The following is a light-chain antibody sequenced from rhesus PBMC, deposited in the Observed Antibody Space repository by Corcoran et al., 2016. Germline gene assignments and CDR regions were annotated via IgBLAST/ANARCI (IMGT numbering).Light chain of an antibody. CDR1: QSVGSY. CDR2: GAS. Sequence: ETVVTQSPATLSLSPGERATLSCRASQSVGSYLAWYPQKPGQAPRLLIYGASSRATGIPDRFSGSGSWTDVALIISSPEPEDVGVYYCQQSSNLSWTFGQGTKVEIK. CDR3: QQSSNLSWT. V-gene: IGKV3-24*04. J-gene: IGKJ1*01.